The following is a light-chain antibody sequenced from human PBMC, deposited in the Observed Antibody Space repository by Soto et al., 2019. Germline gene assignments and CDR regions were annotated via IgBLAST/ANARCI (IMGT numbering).Light chain of an antibody. CDR3: QHYNSYSEA. V-gene: IGKV1-5*03. J-gene: IGKJ1*01. CDR2: KAS. Sequence: DIQMTQSPSTLSGSVGDRVTITCRASQTISSWLAWYQQKPGKAPKLLIYKASTLKSGVPSRFSGRGSVTEFTLTISSLQPDDFATYYCQHYNSYSEAFGQGTKVELK. CDR1: QTISSW.